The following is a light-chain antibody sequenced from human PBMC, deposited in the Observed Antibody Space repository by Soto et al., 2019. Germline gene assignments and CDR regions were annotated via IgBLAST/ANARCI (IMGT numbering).Light chain of an antibody. CDR1: QGISNY. V-gene: IGKV1-27*01. CDR3: QKYSIAPALT. CDR2: AAS. J-gene: IGKJ4*01. Sequence: DIQMTQSPSSLSASVGDRVTITCRASQGISNYLAWYQQKPGKVPKLLIYAASTLQSGVQSRFSVRGSVTDFTLTISSLQPEDVATYYCQKYSIAPALTFGGGTKVEIK.